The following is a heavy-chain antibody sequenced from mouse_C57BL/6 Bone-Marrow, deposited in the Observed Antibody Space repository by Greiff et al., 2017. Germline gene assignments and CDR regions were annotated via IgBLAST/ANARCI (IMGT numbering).Heavy chain of an antibody. J-gene: IGHJ1*03. Sequence: EVKVVESGGDLVKPGGSLKLSCAASGFTFSSYGMSWVRQTPDKRLEWVATISSGGSYTYYPDSVKGRFTIARDHAKNTPYLQSSSLKSEGAAMYCCARHKSFYWYFDVWGTGTTGTVSS. CDR2: ISSGGSYT. V-gene: IGHV5-6*01. CDR1: GFTFSSYG. CDR3: ARHKSFYWYFDV. D-gene: IGHD1-3*01.